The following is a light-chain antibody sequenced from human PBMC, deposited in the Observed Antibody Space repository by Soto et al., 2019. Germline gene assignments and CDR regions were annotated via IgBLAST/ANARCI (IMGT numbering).Light chain of an antibody. V-gene: IGKV1-5*03. CDR1: QPISSW. Sequence: DIQMTQSPSTLSGSVGDRVTITCRASQPISSWLAWYQQKPGKAPKLLIYKASTLKSGVPSRFSGSGSGTEFTLTISSLQFDDFVTYYCQHYNSYSEAFGQGTKVELK. CDR2: KAS. J-gene: IGKJ1*01. CDR3: QHYNSYSEA.